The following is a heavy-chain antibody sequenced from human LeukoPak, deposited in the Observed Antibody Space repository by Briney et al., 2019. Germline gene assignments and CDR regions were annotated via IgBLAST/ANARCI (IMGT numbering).Heavy chain of an antibody. J-gene: IGHJ4*02. Sequence: GGSLRLSCAASGFTVSSNYMSWVRQAPGKGLEWVSVIFSGGTTYYADSVKGRFTISRHNSENTLYLQMNSLRAEDTAVYYCARGRLLVGWVYWGQGTLVTVSS. CDR3: ARGRLLVGWVY. D-gene: IGHD3-22*01. V-gene: IGHV3-53*01. CDR2: IFSGGTT. CDR1: GFTVSSNY.